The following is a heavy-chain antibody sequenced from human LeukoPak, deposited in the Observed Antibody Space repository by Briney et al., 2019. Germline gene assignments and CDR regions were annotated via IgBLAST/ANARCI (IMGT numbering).Heavy chain of an antibody. D-gene: IGHD3-22*01. Sequence: GGFLRLSCAASGFTFSSYAMSWVRQAPGKGLEWVSAISGSGDSTHYADSVKGRFTISRDNSKNTLYLQMNSLRAEDTALYYCAKDRYYYGRSDYYTPQDYFDYWGQGTLVTVSS. CDR1: GFTFSSYA. J-gene: IGHJ4*02. CDR3: AKDRYYYGRSDYYTPQDYFDY. V-gene: IGHV3-23*01. CDR2: ISGSGDST.